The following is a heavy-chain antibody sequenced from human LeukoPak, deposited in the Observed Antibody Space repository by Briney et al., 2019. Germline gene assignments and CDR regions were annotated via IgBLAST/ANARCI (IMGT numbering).Heavy chain of an antibody. D-gene: IGHD6-19*01. V-gene: IGHV4-30-4*08. J-gene: IGHJ4*02. Sequence: SETLSPTCTLSGGSISSGDYFWNWIRQPPGKGLEWIGYIYYSGTTYYNPSLKSRVTISVDTSKNQFSLKLSSVTAADTAVYYCARVEAASSVFFDYWGQGTLVTVSS. CDR2: IYYSGTT. CDR1: GGSISSGDYF. CDR3: ARVEAASSVFFDY.